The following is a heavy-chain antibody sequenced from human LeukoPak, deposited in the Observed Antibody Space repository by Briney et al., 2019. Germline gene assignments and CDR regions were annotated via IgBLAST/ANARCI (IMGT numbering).Heavy chain of an antibody. CDR1: GGSISSSSYY. CDR2: IYYSGST. D-gene: IGHD5-18*01. Sequence: PSEILSLTCTVSGGSISSSSYYWGWIRQPPGKGLEWIGSIYYSGSTYYNPSLKSRVTISVDTSKNQFSLKLSSVTAADTAVYYCARRGYSYGYAWFDPWGQGTLVTVSS. J-gene: IGHJ5*02. CDR3: ARRGYSYGYAWFDP. V-gene: IGHV4-39*01.